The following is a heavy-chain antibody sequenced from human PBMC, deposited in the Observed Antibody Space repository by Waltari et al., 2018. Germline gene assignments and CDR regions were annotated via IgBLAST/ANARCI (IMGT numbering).Heavy chain of an antibody. J-gene: IGHJ6*02. CDR1: VGSISSYY. D-gene: IGHD6-13*01. V-gene: IGHV4-59*01. CDR2: IYYSGST. CDR3: ARDRYSSSRFGMDV. Sequence: QVQLQESGPGLVKPSETLSLTCTVSVGSISSYYWSWIRQPPGKGLEWIGYIYYSGSTNYNPSLKSRVTISVDTSKNQFSLKLSSVTAADTAVYYCARDRYSSSRFGMDVWGQGTTVTVSS.